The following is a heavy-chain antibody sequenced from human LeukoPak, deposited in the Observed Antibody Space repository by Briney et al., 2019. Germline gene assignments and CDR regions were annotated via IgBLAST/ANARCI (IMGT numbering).Heavy chain of an antibody. Sequence: ASVTVSCKASGYTFTTCGISWVRQAPGHGLEWMGWISSYNGNTSYAEKLQGRITMTKDTSTSTAYLELRSLRSDDTAVYYCARIACSSSSCTYSGRRRVRGGSLDPWGQGTLVTVSS. CDR2: ISSYNGNT. CDR1: GYTFTTCG. CDR3: ARIACSSSSCTYSGRRRVRGGSLDP. D-gene: IGHD2-2*01. V-gene: IGHV1-18*01. J-gene: IGHJ5*02.